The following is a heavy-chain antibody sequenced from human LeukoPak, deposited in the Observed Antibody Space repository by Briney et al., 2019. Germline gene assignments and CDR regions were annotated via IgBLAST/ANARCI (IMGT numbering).Heavy chain of an antibody. J-gene: IGHJ5*02. D-gene: IGHD5-18*01. Sequence: GGSLRLSCAASGFTFSSYSMNWVRPAPGKGLEWVSSISSSSSYIYYADSVKGRFTISRDNAKNSLYLQMNSLRAEDTAVYYCARVGYSYGYNWFDPWGQGTLVTVSS. V-gene: IGHV3-21*01. CDR3: ARVGYSYGYNWFDP. CDR2: ISSSSSYI. CDR1: GFTFSSYS.